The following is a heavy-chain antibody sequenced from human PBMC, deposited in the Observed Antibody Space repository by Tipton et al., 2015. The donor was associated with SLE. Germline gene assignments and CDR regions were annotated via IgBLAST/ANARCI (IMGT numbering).Heavy chain of an antibody. Sequence: GSLRLSCTASGFTFTNYEMNWVRQAPGKGLEWVSIIYSGGSTYYADSVKGRFTISRDNSKNTLFLQMNSLRAEDTALYYCAKACSSSWSYWGQGTLGTVSS. J-gene: IGHJ4*02. D-gene: IGHD6-13*01. V-gene: IGHV3-23*03. CDR1: GFTFTNYE. CDR2: IYSGGST. CDR3: AKACSSSWSY.